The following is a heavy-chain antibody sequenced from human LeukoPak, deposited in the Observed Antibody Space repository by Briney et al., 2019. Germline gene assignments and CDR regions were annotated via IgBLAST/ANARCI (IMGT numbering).Heavy chain of an antibody. D-gene: IGHD5-24*01. CDR3: ARAKSRDGCGHFDY. CDR2: IWYDGSNK. CDR1: GFTFSSYG. Sequence: GRALRLSCAASGFTFSSYGMPWVRQAPGKGLEWVAVIWYDGSNKYYADSVKGRFTISRDNSKNTQYMQMNSLRAEDKAVYYCARAKSRDGCGHFDYWGQGTLVTVSS. J-gene: IGHJ4*02. V-gene: IGHV3-33*01.